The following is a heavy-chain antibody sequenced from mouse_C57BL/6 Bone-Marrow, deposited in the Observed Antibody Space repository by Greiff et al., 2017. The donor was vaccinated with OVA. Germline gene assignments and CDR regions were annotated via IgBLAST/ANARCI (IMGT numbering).Heavy chain of an antibody. CDR2: IDPNSGGT. D-gene: IGHD1-2*01. CDR3: ARYGYRRAWFAY. V-gene: IGHV1-72*01. CDR1: GYTFTSYW. J-gene: IGHJ3*01. Sequence: QVQLQQPGAELVKPGASVKLSCKASGYTFTSYWMHWVKQRPGRGLEWIGRIDPNSGGTKYNEKFKSKATLTVDKPSSTAYMPLSSLTSEDSAVYYCARYGYRRAWFAYWGQGTLVTVSA.